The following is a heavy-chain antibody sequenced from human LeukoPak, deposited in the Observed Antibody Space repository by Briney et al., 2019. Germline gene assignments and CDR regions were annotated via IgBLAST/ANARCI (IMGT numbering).Heavy chain of an antibody. J-gene: IGHJ3*02. V-gene: IGHV3-48*01. D-gene: IGHD2-2*01. CDR2: ISSTSTTI. CDR1: GFTFSNYN. CDR3: AKDCSSTSCHHAFDI. Sequence: GGSLRLSCAASGFTFSNYNMNWVRQAPGKGLEWVSYISSTSTTIYYADSVKGRFTFSRDNSKNTLYLQMNRLRAEDTAVYYCAKDCSSTSCHHAFDIWGQGTMVTVSS.